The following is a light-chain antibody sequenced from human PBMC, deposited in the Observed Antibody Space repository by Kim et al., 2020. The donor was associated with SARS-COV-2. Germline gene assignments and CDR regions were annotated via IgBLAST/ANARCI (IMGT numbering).Light chain of an antibody. CDR3: QLSYTTPHT. Sequence: DILMTQSPSSLSASVGDRVTITCRASQSITNYLNWYQQKPGKAPKPLIYAASSLQSVVPSRFSGSGSGTDLTLTISSLQPEEFATYYCQLSYTTPHTFSQWTKLEI. CDR1: QSITNY. J-gene: IGKJ2*01. V-gene: IGKV1-39*01. CDR2: AAS.